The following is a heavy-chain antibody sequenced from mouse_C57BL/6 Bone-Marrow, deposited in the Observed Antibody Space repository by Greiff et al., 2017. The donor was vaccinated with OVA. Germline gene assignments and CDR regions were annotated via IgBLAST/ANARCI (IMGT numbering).Heavy chain of an antibody. V-gene: IGHV6-3*01. Sequence: EVQGVESGGGLVQPGGSMKLSCVASGFTFSNYWMNWVRQSPEKGLEWVAQIRLKSDNYATHYAESVKGRFTISREDSKSSVYLRRNTLRADDTGICYCTEGGGYYGFAYWGQGTLVTVSA. CDR1: GFTFSNYW. CDR3: TEGGGYYGFAY. D-gene: IGHD2-3*01. CDR2: IRLKSDNYAT. J-gene: IGHJ3*01.